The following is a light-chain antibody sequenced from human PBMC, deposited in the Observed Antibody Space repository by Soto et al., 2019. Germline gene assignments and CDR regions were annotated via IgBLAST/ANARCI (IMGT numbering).Light chain of an antibody. CDR3: QQYDNLPPDT. CDR2: GAS. Sequence: DSQMTQSPSSLSASVGDRVTITCRASQDITNYLNWYRQIPGKAPELLIYGASNLETGVPSRISGSGSGTHFTFTISSMQPEDIATYYCQQYDNLPPDTFGQGTKLEI. CDR1: QDITNY. V-gene: IGKV1-33*01. J-gene: IGKJ2*01.